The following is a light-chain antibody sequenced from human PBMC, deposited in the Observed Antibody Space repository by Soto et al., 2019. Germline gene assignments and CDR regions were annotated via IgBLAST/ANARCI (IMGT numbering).Light chain of an antibody. CDR1: QGIKNW. CDR2: TGS. J-gene: IGKJ1*01. Sequence: DIQLTHSPSYVSASVGDRVTITXXASQGIKNWLAWYQQKPGKAPNLLIYTGSSLQSGVPSRFSGSGSGTDFTLTINSLQPEDFATYYCQQAASFPITFGQGTKVYIK. V-gene: IGKV1-12*01. CDR3: QQAASFPIT.